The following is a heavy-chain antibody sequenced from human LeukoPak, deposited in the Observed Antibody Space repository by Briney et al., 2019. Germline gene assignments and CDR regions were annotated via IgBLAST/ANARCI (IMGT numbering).Heavy chain of an antibody. D-gene: IGHD3-22*01. CDR2: FDPEDSET. J-gene: IGHJ4*02. CDR1: GYTLTELS. CDR3: VTMGSGYLRPFDY. Sequence: ASVKVSCKVSGYTLTELSMHWVRQAPGKGLEWMGGFDPEDSETIYAQKFQGRVTMTEDTSTDTAYMELSSLRSEDTAVYYCVTMGSGYLRPFDYWGQGTLVTVSS. V-gene: IGHV1-24*01.